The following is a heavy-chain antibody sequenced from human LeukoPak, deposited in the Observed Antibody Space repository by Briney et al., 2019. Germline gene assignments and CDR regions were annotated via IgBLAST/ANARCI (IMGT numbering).Heavy chain of an antibody. V-gene: IGHV3-7*03. Sequence: PGGSLRLSCAASGFTFNSFFLNWVRLTPGRELEWLACISQDGSETFYMDSVRGRFTISRDNTKNSLYLQMDSLRAEDTAIYYCAKMKGHPLPKYYMDVWGQGTTVTVSS. J-gene: IGHJ6*01. D-gene: IGHD1-26*01. CDR1: GFTFNSFF. CDR2: ISQDGSET. CDR3: AKMKGHPLPKYYMDV.